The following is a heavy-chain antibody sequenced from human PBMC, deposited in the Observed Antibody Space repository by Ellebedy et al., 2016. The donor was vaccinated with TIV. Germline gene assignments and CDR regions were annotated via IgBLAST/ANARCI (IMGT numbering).Heavy chain of an antibody. CDR3: VRHVGWELPYFDY. J-gene: IGHJ4*02. Sequence: SETLSLTCTVSGGSISSYYWSWIRQPPGKGLEWIGYIYYSGSTNYNPSLKSRVTISVNTSKNQFSLKLSYVTAADTAVYYCVRHVGWELPYFDYWGQGILVTGSS. CDR1: GGSISSYY. D-gene: IGHD1-26*01. V-gene: IGHV4-59*08. CDR2: IYYSGST.